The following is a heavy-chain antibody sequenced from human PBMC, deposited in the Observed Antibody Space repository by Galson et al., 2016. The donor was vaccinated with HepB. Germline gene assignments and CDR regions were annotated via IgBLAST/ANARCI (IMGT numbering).Heavy chain of an antibody. Sequence: SLRLSCAASGFTFSSYAMHWVRQAPGKGLEWVAVTSYDGSKKYYADSVRGRFTISRDNSENTLYLQVSSLRAEDTAVYHCARGATTVTTLRVYWGQGTLVTVSS. V-gene: IGHV3-30-3*01. J-gene: IGHJ4*02. CDR2: TSYDGSKK. CDR1: GFTFSSYA. D-gene: IGHD4-17*01. CDR3: ARGATTVTTLRVY.